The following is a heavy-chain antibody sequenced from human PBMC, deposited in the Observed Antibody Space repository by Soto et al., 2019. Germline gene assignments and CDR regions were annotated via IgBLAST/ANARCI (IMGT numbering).Heavy chain of an antibody. J-gene: IGHJ6*03. CDR2: ISWNSGSI. V-gene: IGHV3-9*01. CDR1: GFTFDDYA. D-gene: IGHD2-2*01. CDR3: AKVHCSSTSCYYYYMDV. Sequence: EVQLVESGGGLVQPGRSLRLSCAASGFTFDDYAMHWVRQAPGKGLEWVSGISWNSGSIGYADSLKGRFTISRDNAKNSLYQQMNSLRAEDTALYYCAKVHCSSTSCYYYYMDVWGKGTTVTVSS.